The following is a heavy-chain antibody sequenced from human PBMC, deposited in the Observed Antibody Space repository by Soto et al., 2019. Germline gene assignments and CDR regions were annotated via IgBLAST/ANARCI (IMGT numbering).Heavy chain of an antibody. D-gene: IGHD1-26*01. CDR1: GYTFTNYD. J-gene: IGHJ4*02. CDR2: MNPDSANT. V-gene: IGHV1-8*01. CDR3: VRAIRDQLLSDY. Sequence: QVQLVQSGAAVKQPGASVKVSCRTSGYTFTNYDISWVRQATGQGLEWMGWMNPDSANTGYAQKFQGRVTLTRDTSISTAYMELNSLTSEDTAIYYCVRAIRDQLLSDYWGQGSLVIVSS.